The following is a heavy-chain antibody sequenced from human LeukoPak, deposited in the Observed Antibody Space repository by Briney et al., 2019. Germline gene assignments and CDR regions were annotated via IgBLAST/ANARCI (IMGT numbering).Heavy chain of an antibody. CDR2: INRSGST. J-gene: IGHJ5*02. V-gene: IGHV4-34*01. CDR1: GDSISGYH. D-gene: IGHD3-22*01. Sequence: SETLSLTCGVYGDSISGYHWTYIRQLPGKGLEWIGEINRSGSTNYNPSLKSRVTISLDTSKNQFSLRLTSVTAADTAVYYCARRVDSGGYQQKGFDPWGQGTLVTVSS. CDR3: ARRVDSGGYQQKGFDP.